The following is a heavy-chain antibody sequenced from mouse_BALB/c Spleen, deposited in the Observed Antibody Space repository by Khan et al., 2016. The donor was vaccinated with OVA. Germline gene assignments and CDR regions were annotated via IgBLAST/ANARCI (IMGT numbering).Heavy chain of an antibody. D-gene: IGHD2-3*01. Sequence: EAELVESGGGLVQPGGSRRLSCATSGFTFTDYYMNWVRQPPGKALEWLGFIRNKANNYTTEYSASVKGRFTISRDNSQSTFYLQMNTLRTEDSATYYCARADFYVGYFFSMDYWGQGTSVTVSS. CDR1: GFTFTDYY. J-gene: IGHJ4*01. V-gene: IGHV7-3*02. CDR3: ARADFYVGYFFSMDY. CDR2: IRNKANNYTT.